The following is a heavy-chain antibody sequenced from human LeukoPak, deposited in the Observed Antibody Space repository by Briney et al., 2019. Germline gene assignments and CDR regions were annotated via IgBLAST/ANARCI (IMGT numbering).Heavy chain of an antibody. Sequence: ASVKVSFKASGYTFTSYAMHWVRQAPGQRLEWMGWINAGNGNTKYSQKFQGRVTITRDTSASTAYMELSSLRSEDTAVYYRARDEIVSGSHDYWGQGTLVTVSS. V-gene: IGHV1-3*01. J-gene: IGHJ4*02. CDR2: INAGNGNT. CDR3: ARDEIVSGSHDY. CDR1: GYTFTSYA. D-gene: IGHD2-15*01.